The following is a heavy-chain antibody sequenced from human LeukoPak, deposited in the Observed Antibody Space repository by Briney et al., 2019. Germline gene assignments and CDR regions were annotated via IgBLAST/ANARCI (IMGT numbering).Heavy chain of an antibody. CDR1: GGSISSYY. Sequence: SETLSLTCTVSGGSISSYYWSWIRQPPGKGLEWSGYIYTSGSTNYNPSLKSRVTISVDTSKNQFSLKLSSVTAADTAVYYCARYYYDSSGYYFDYWGQGTLVTVSS. J-gene: IGHJ4*02. V-gene: IGHV4-4*09. CDR3: ARYYYDSSGYYFDY. D-gene: IGHD3-22*01. CDR2: IYTSGST.